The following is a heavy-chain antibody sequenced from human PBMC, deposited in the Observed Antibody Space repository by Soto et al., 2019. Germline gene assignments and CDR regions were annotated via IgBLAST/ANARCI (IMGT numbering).Heavy chain of an antibody. CDR3: AKESYSSSWYQTYYYYGMDV. D-gene: IGHD6-13*01. J-gene: IGHJ6*02. V-gene: IGHV3-43*01. Sequence: GGSLRLSCAASGFTFDDYTMHWVRQAPGKGLEWVSLISWDGGSTYYADSVKGRFTISRDNSKNSLYLQMNSLRAEDTAVYYCAKESYSSSWYQTYYYYGMDVWGQGTTVTV. CDR2: ISWDGGST. CDR1: GFTFDDYT.